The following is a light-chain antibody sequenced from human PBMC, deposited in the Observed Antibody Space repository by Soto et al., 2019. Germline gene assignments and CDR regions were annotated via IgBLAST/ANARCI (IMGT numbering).Light chain of an antibody. CDR3: GSDTGTSSLDV. Sequence: GAPGHSVTISSTGTRGDVGGYQDVSWYQQHPGKAPKLIMYDVNNRPSGISNRFSGSKSGNTASLDISGLQAEDEADYYCGSDTGTSSLDVHGGGTKGTVL. V-gene: IGLV2-14*03. J-gene: IGLJ1*01. CDR1: RGDVGGYQD. CDR2: DVN.